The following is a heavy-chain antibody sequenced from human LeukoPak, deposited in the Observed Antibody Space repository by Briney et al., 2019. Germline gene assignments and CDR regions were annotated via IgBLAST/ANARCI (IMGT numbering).Heavy chain of an antibody. Sequence: GWFLRFCCAASGCTFSSYGMHWARQAPGKGLEMVAVISYDGSNKYYAGSVKGRFTISRDNSMNTLYLQMNSLRAEDTAVYYCAKDLEGSPPLPFDPWGQGTLVTVSS. CDR3: AKDLEGSPPLPFDP. V-gene: IGHV3-30*18. J-gene: IGHJ5*02. CDR2: ISYDGSNK. D-gene: IGHD2-15*01. CDR1: GCTFSSYG.